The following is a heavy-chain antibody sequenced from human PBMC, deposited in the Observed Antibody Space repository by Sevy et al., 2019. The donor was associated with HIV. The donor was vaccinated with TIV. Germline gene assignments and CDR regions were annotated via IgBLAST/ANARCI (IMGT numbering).Heavy chain of an antibody. CDR3: ARNREYCSGGSCSFFDY. CDR2: ISAYNGNT. D-gene: IGHD2-15*01. J-gene: IGHJ4*02. V-gene: IGHV1-18*01. Sequence: ASVKVSCKASGYTFTSYGISWVRQAPGQGLEWMGWISAYNGNTNYAQKLQGRVTMTTDTSTSTAYMELRSLRSDDTAMYYCARNREYCSGGSCSFFDYWGQGTLVTVSS. CDR1: GYTFTSYG.